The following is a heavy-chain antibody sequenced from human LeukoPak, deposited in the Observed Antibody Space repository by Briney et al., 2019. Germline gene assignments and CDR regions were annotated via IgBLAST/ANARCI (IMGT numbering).Heavy chain of an antibody. J-gene: IGHJ4*02. CDR2: INSAGSST. CDR1: GFTFSSYW. CDR3: SRVRGMGDY. V-gene: IGHV3-74*01. D-gene: IGHD2-15*01. Sequence: GGSLRLSCAASGFTFSSYWMHWVRQAPGQGLGWVSRINSAGSSTGYSDSGKGRFTISRDNAKHTLYLQMNSLRAEDTAVYYGSRVRGMGDYWGQGTLVTVSS.